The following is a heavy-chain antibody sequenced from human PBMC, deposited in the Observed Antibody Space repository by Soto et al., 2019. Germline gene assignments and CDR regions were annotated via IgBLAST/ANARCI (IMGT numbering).Heavy chain of an antibody. CDR3: AKKVGKQQLVYDY. D-gene: IGHD6-13*01. CDR1: GFTFSSYA. V-gene: IGHV3-23*01. CDR2: ISGSGGST. Sequence: GGSLRLSCAASGFTFSSYAMSWARQAPGKGLEWVSAISGSGGSTYYADSVKGRFTISRDNSKNTLYLQMNSLRAEDTAVYYCAKKVGKQQLVYDYWGQGTLVTVSS. J-gene: IGHJ4*02.